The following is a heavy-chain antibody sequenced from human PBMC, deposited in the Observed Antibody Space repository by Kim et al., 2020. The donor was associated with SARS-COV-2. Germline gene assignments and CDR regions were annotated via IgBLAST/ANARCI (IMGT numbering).Heavy chain of an antibody. V-gene: IGHV4-34*01. CDR2: INHSGST. CDR3: AREPIVVVTARALPPFDY. Sequence: SETLSLTCAVYGGSFSGYYWSWIRQPPGKGLEWIGEINHSGSTNYNPSLKSRVTISVDTSKNPFSLKLSSVTAADTAVYYCAREPIVVVTARALPPFDYWGQGTLVTVSS. D-gene: IGHD2-21*02. J-gene: IGHJ4*02. CDR1: GGSFSGYY.